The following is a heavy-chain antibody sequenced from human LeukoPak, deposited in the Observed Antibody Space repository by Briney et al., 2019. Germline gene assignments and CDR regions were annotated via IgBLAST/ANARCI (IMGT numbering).Heavy chain of an antibody. J-gene: IGHJ4*02. CDR3: AKYGSGLRDY. V-gene: IGHV3-23*01. D-gene: IGHD3-10*01. CDR2: ISGSGGST. Sequence: GGSLRLSCAASGFTFSSYAMSWVRQAPGKGLEWVSAISGSGGSTYYADSVKGRFTISRDNSKNTLCLQMNRLRAEDTAVYYCAKYGSGLRDYWGQGTLVTVSS. CDR1: GFTFSSYA.